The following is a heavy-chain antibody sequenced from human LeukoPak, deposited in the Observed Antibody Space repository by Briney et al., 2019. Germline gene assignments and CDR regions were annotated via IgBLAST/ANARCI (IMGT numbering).Heavy chain of an antibody. D-gene: IGHD3-3*01. J-gene: IGHJ6*03. Sequence: SETLSLTCDVSGYSITNGYYRVWLRQPPGKGLEWIGSLYHSDSIYYNPSLKSRVTMSVDTSKNQFSLRLSFVTAADTAVYYCARQHDSYYYYYVDVWGEGTTVTVSS. CDR3: ARQHDSYYYYYVDV. CDR2: LYHSDSI. CDR1: GYSITNGYY. V-gene: IGHV4-38-2*01.